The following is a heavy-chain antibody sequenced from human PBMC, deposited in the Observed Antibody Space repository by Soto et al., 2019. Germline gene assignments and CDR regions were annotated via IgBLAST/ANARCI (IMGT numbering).Heavy chain of an antibody. CDR2: IYYSGST. CDR3: AILQKGSSWYHRKDYYYYMDV. CDR1: GGSISSYY. V-gene: IGHV4-59*01. Sequence: SETLSLTCTVSGGSISSYYWSWIRQPPGKGLEWIGYIYYSGSTNYNPSLKSRVTISVETSKNKFSLKLSSVTAADTAVYYCAILQKGSSWYHRKDYYYYMDVWGKGTTVTVSS. J-gene: IGHJ6*03. D-gene: IGHD6-13*01.